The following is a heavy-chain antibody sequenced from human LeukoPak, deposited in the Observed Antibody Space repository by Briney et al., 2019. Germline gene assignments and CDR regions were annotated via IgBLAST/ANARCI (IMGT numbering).Heavy chain of an antibody. Sequence: PSETLSLTCTVSGGSISSSSYYWGWIRQPPGKGLEWIGSIYYSGSTYYNPSLKSRVTISVDTSKNQFSLKLSSVTAADTAVYYCASYGSSGYYYGYWGQGTLVTVSS. CDR3: ASYGSSGYYYGY. CDR2: IYYSGST. CDR1: GGSISSSSYY. J-gene: IGHJ4*02. V-gene: IGHV4-39*01. D-gene: IGHD3-22*01.